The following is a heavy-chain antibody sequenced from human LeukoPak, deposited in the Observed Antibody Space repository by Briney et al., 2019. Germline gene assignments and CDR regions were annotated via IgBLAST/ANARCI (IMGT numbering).Heavy chain of an antibody. D-gene: IGHD3-9*01. V-gene: IGHV3-23*01. CDR2: IRGSGGTT. CDR3: AKGLYDWLSDTDY. CDR1: GFTFSSYE. J-gene: IGHJ4*02. Sequence: GGSLRLSCAASGFTFSSYEMNWVRQAPGKGLEWVSAIRGSGGTTYYADSVKGRFTISRDNSKDTLYLQMNSLRVEDTAVYYCAKGLYDWLSDTDYWGQGTLVSVYS.